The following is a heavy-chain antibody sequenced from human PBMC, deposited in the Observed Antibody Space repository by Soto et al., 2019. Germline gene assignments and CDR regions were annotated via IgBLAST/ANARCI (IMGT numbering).Heavy chain of an antibody. CDR2: ISGSGGST. J-gene: IGHJ6*02. D-gene: IGHD3-9*01. CDR3: ANWGSGLGDILTGVYGMDV. CDR1: GFTFSSYA. V-gene: IGHV3-23*01. Sequence: PGGSLRLSCAASGFTFSSYAMSWVRQAPGKGLEWVSAISGSGGSTYYADSVKGRFTISRDNSKNTLYLQMNSLRAEDTAVYYCANWGSGLGDILTGVYGMDVWGQGTTVTVSS.